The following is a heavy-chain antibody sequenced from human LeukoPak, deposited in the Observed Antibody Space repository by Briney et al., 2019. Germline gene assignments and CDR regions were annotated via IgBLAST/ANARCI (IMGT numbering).Heavy chain of an antibody. CDR1: GFTFSNAW. CDR2: IKSKTDGGTT. D-gene: IGHD3-22*01. Sequence: GGSLRLSCAASGFTFSNAWMSWVRQAPGKGLEWVGRIKSKTDGGTTDYAAPVKGRFTISRDDSKNTLYLQMNSLKTEDTAVYYCTTPGVTMIDTDAVDIWGQGTMVTVSS. V-gene: IGHV3-15*01. J-gene: IGHJ3*02. CDR3: TTPGVTMIDTDAVDI.